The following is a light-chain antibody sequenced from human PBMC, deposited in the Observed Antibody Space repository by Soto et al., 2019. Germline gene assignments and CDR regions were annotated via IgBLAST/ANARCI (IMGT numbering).Light chain of an antibody. Sequence: DIEMTQSPSTLSGSLGHRVTITCRASQTISSWLAWYQQKPGKAPNLLIYKASTLNSGVPSTFRGSGSGTDFTLTNSGLQPDDFEPYYWQHYSSYSDDFGEGPKVELK. CDR3: QHYSSYSDD. J-gene: IGKJ4*01. CDR1: QTISSW. V-gene: IGKV1-5*03. CDR2: KAS.